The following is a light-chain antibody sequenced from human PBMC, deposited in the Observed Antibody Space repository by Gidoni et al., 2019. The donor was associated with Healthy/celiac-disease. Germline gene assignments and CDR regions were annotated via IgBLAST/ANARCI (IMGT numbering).Light chain of an antibody. CDR3: CSYAGSPYV. Sequence: QSALTQPRSVSGAPGPSVTISCTGPSSDVGGYNYVSWYQQHPGKAPKLMCYDVCKRPSGVPDRFSGSKSGNTASLTNSGLQAEDEADYYCCSYAGSPYVFGTGTKVTVL. J-gene: IGLJ1*01. CDR2: DVC. V-gene: IGLV2-11*01. CDR1: SSDVGGYNY.